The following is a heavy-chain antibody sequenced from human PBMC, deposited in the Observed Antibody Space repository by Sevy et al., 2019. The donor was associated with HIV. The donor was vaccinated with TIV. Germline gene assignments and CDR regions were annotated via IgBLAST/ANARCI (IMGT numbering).Heavy chain of an antibody. CDR3: ARRGAIVVVPAAMDYFDY. Sequence: ASVKVSCKASGYTFTGYYMHWVRQAPGQGLEWMGWINPNSGGTNYAQKFQGRVTMTRDTSISTAYMELSRLRSDDMAVYYCARRGAIVVVPAAMDYFDYWGQGTLVTVSS. CDR2: INPNSGGT. D-gene: IGHD2-2*01. CDR1: GYTFTGYY. V-gene: IGHV1-2*02. J-gene: IGHJ4*02.